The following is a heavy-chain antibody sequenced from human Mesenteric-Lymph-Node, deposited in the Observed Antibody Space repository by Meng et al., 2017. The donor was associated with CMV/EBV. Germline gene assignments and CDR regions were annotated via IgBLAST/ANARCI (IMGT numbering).Heavy chain of an antibody. D-gene: IGHD3-16*01. CDR3: ARENSLGDTHNYVEGVFDI. J-gene: IGHJ3*02. Sequence: SETLSLTCTVSGGSFSSSSYYWGWIRQPPGKGLEWIGTIYYGGSTYYNPSLKSRVTISVDTSKNQFSLKLSSVTAADTAIYYCARENSLGDTHNYVEGVFDIWGQGTMVTVSS. CDR2: IYYGGST. V-gene: IGHV4-39*07. CDR1: GGSFSSSSYY.